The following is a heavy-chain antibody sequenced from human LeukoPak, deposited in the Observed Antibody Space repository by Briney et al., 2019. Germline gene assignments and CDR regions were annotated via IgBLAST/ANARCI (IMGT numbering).Heavy chain of an antibody. V-gene: IGHV3-73*01. D-gene: IGHD2-15*01. J-gene: IGHJ4*02. CDR3: TRHNGDYCCGGSCYWNGVDY. CDR1: GFTFSGSA. CDR2: IRSKANSYAT. Sequence: GGSLRLSCAASGFTFSGSAMHWVRQASGKGLEWVGRIRSKANSYATAYAASVKGRFIISRDDSKNTAYLQMNSLKTEDTAVYYCTRHNGDYCCGGSCYWNGVDYWGQGTLVTVSS.